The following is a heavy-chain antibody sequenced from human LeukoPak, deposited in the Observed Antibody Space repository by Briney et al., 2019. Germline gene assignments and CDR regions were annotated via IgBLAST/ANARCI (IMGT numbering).Heavy chain of an antibody. CDR1: GLTFSNYA. CDR3: AKTTAMTTVLSGFDY. Sequence: GGSLRLSCAASGLTFSNYAMSWVRQAPGRGLEWVSVTSDRGDSTYYADSVKGRFTISRDNTKNILYQQMNSLRAEDTAVYYCAKTTAMTTVLSGFDYWGQGTLVTVSS. CDR2: TSDRGDST. V-gene: IGHV3-23*01. J-gene: IGHJ4*02. D-gene: IGHD4-23*01.